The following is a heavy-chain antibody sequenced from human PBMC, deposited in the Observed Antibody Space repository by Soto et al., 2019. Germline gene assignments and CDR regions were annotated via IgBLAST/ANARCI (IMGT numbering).Heavy chain of an antibody. CDR2: MNPNTGNS. D-gene: IGHD1-1*01. CDR1: GYTFTSYD. CDR3: ARRAETNGWNGFGADKYYFDF. J-gene: IGHJ4*02. Sequence: ASVKVSCKASGYTFTSYDIYWVRQATGQGLEWMGWMNPNTGNSGYAQKFQGRVTMTSDTSISTAHMELSSLRSEDMAVYYCARRAETNGWNGFGADKYYFDFWGQGTLVTVSS. V-gene: IGHV1-8*01.